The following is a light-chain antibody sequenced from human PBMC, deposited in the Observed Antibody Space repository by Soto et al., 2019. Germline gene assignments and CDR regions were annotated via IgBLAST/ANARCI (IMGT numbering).Light chain of an antibody. CDR2: KAS. CDR1: QSISDR. J-gene: IGKJ1*01. CDR3: QQYNSYRWT. V-gene: IGKV1-5*03. Sequence: DFLMTQSPSTLSASVGDRVTITCRASQSISDRLAWYQQKPGNAPKLLIYKASSLQSGVPSRFSGSGSGTEFTLTIIRLQPDDFAMYYCQQYNSYRWTFGQGPKVEIK.